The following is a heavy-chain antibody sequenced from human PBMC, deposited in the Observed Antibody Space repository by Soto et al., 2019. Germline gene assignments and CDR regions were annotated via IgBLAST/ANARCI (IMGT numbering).Heavy chain of an antibody. D-gene: IGHD5-12*01. CDR2: ISYDGSNK. CDR3: AKDQMDGYNYYFDY. J-gene: IGHJ4*02. Sequence: GGSLRLSCAASGFTFSSYGMYWVRQAPGKGLEWVAVISYDGSNKYYADSVKGRFTISRDNSKNTLYLQMNSLRAEDTAVYYCAKDQMDGYNYYFDYWGQGTLVTVSS. CDR1: GFTFSSYG. V-gene: IGHV3-30*18.